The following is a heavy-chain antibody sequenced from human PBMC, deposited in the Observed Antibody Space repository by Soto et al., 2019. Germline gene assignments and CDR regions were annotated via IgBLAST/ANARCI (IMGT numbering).Heavy chain of an antibody. Sequence: AGGSLRLSCAASGFTFSSYSMNWVRQAPGKGLEWVSSISSSSSYIYYADSVKGRFTISRDNAKNSLYLQMNSLRAEDTAVYYCARDRGGGYYYYGMDVWGQGTTVTVSS. J-gene: IGHJ6*02. D-gene: IGHD3-16*01. CDR2: ISSSSSYI. CDR1: GFTFSSYS. CDR3: ARDRGGGYYYYGMDV. V-gene: IGHV3-21*01.